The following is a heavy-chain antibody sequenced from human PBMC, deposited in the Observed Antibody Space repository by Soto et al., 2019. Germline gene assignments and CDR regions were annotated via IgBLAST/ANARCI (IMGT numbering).Heavy chain of an antibody. D-gene: IGHD1-26*01. CDR1: GFTFSSYA. J-gene: IGHJ3*02. CDR3: ARAPKVVGARKAGAFDM. Sequence: PGGSRRLSCAAGGFTFSSYAMHWVRQAPGKGLEWVAVISYDGSNKYYADSVKGRFTISRDNSKNTLYLQMNSLRAEDTAVYYCARAPKVVGARKAGAFDMWGQGTMVTVSS. V-gene: IGHV3-30-3*01. CDR2: ISYDGSNK.